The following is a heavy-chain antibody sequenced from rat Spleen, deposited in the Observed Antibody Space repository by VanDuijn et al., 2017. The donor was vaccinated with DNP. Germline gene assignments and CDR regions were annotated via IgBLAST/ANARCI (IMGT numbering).Heavy chain of an antibody. V-gene: IGHV5-7*01. CDR2: ITYDGGGI. CDR3: TRHIVRLSTYYFDY. Sequence: EVQLVESGGGLVQPGRSLKLSCAASGFTFSDFAMAWVRQPPKKGLEWVATITYDGGGINYRDSVQGRFTVSRDNAESTLHLQMDSLRSEDTATYYCTRHIVRLSTYYFDYWGQGVMVTVSS. J-gene: IGHJ2*01. D-gene: IGHD1-7*01. CDR1: GFTFSDFA.